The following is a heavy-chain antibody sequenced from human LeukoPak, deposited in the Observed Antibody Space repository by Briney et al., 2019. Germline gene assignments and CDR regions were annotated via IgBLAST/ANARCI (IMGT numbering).Heavy chain of an antibody. V-gene: IGHV3-48*03. CDR1: GFTFSSYE. J-gene: IGHJ6*04. Sequence: GGSLRLSCAASGFTFSSYEMNWVRQAPGKGLEWVSYISSSGSTIYYADSVKGRFTISRDNAKNSLYLQMNSLRAEDTAVYYCARVISSSLYYYYGMDVWGKGPRSPSPQ. CDR3: ARVISSSLYYYYGMDV. D-gene: IGHD6-13*01. CDR2: ISSSGSTI.